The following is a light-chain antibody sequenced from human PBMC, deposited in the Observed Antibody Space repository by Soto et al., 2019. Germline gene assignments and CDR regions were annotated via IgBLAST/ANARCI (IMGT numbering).Light chain of an antibody. Sequence: EIVLTQSPDTLSLSPGERATLSCRASQTVIHNHLAWHQQKPGQTPRLLVYGASSRATGIPDRFTGSGSETSFTLTISRLEPEDFALYYCQHYQSGHPITFGQGTRLEIK. CDR3: QHYQSGHPIT. V-gene: IGKV3-20*01. J-gene: IGKJ5*01. CDR2: GAS. CDR1: QTVIHNH.